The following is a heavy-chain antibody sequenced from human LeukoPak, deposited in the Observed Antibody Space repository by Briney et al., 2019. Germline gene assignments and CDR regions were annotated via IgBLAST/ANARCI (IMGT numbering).Heavy chain of an antibody. Sequence: GESLKISCKGSGYSFTSYWIGWVRQMPGKGLEWMGIIYPGDSDTRYSPSFQGQVTISADKSISTAYPQWTSLKASDTAMYYCARHFMSVREPTDAFDIWGQGTMVTVSS. CDR2: IYPGDSDT. CDR1: GYSFTSYW. CDR3: ARHFMSVREPTDAFDI. V-gene: IGHV5-51*01. J-gene: IGHJ3*02. D-gene: IGHD1-26*01.